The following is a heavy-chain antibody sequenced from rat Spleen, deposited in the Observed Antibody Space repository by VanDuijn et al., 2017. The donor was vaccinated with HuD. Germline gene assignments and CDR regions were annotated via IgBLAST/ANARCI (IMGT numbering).Heavy chain of an antibody. CDR3: ARRHYGYTDYFDY. Sequence: EVQLVESGGGLVQPGRSLKLSCAASRFTFNNYYMAWVRQAPTKGLEWVAYISTGGGSTYYRDSVKGRFTISRDNAKSTLSLQMDSLRSEDTATYYCARRHYGYTDYFDYWGQGVMVTVSS. J-gene: IGHJ2*01. D-gene: IGHD1-9*01. CDR1: RFTFNNYY. CDR2: ISTGGGST. V-gene: IGHV5-27*01.